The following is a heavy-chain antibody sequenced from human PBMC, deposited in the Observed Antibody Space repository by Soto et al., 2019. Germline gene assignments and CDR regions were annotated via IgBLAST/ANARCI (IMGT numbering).Heavy chain of an antibody. CDR2: INDRGSI. V-gene: IGHV4-34*01. Sequence: QVQLQQWGAGPLRPLETLSLTCGVSGGSFSGYYLAWIRQSPGQGLEWMGEINDRGSINYNPSLKSRVSISVDTSKNHYSLSLRSVTAADPAVYYCARESHDILTGPPWVWYFDLWGRGTLVTVSS. D-gene: IGHD3-9*01. J-gene: IGHJ2*01. CDR1: GGSFSGYY. CDR3: ARESHDILTGPPWVWYFDL.